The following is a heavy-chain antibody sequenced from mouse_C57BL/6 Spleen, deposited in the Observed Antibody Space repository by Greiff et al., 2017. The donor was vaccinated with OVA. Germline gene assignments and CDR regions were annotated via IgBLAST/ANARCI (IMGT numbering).Heavy chain of an antibody. D-gene: IGHD2-1*01. CDR1: GYAFSSSW. CDR2: IYPGDGDT. CDR3: ASDYGNYYAMDY. J-gene: IGHJ4*01. Sequence: VKLQQSGPELVKPGASVKISCKASGYAFSSSWMNWVKQRPGKGLEWIGRIYPGDGDTNYNGKFKGKATLTADKSSSTAYMQLSSLTSEDSAVYFCASDYGNYYAMDYWGQGTSVTVSS. V-gene: IGHV1-82*01.